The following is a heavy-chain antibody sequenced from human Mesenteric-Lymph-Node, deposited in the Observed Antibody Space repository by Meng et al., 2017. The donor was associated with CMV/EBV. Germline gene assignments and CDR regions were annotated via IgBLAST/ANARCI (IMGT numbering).Heavy chain of an antibody. CDR2: INPNSGGT. V-gene: IGHV1-2*02. CDR1: GYTFTGYY. Sequence: ASVKVSCKASGYTFTGYYMHWVRQAPGQGLEWMGWINPNSGGTNYAQKFQGRVTMTRDTSISTAYMELSRLRSDDTAVYYCVRATIFGVVIGWFDPWGQGTLVTVSS. D-gene: IGHD3-3*01. CDR3: VRATIFGVVIGWFDP. J-gene: IGHJ5*02.